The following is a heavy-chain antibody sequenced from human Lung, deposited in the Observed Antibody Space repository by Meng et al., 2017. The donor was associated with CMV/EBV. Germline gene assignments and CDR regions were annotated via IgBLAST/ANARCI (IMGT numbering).Heavy chain of an antibody. D-gene: IGHD3-10*01. J-gene: IGHJ6*02. V-gene: IGHV1-69*05. CDR2: IIPIFGTA. CDR1: GGTFSSYA. CDR3: ARSMVVRGSLPRNTMDV. Sequence: SLKVSXKVAGGTFSSYAISCVRQAPGQGLEWMGGIIPIFGTANYAQKFQGRVTITTDESTRTAYMELSSLRSEDTAVYYCARSMVVRGSLPRNTMDVWGQGXTVTVSS.